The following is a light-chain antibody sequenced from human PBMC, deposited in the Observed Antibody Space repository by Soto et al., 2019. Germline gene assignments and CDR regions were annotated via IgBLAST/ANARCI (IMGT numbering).Light chain of an antibody. Sequence: QPVLTQPPSVSGAPRQRVTIPCFGSSSNIGNNAVNWYQQLPGKTPKLLIYNNNQRPSGVPDRFSGSKSGTSASLAITGLRSDDEADYYCATWDDDLYTPIIGGGTKLTVL. J-gene: IGLJ2*01. CDR3: ATWDDDLYTPI. CDR2: NNN. CDR1: SSNIGNNA. V-gene: IGLV1-36*01.